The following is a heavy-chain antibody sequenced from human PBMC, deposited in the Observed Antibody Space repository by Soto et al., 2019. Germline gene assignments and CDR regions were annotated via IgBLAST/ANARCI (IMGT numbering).Heavy chain of an antibody. CDR1: GFTFSSYS. D-gene: IGHD2-15*01. J-gene: IGHJ4*02. Sequence: PVGSLRLSCAASGFTFSSYSMNWVRHAPGKGLEWVSSISSSSSYIYYADSVKGRFTISRDNAKNSLYLQMNSLRAEDTAVYYCARDNLRRGTPDDWCRGTQDTVSS. CDR2: ISSSSSYI. CDR3: ARDNLRRGTPDD. V-gene: IGHV3-21*04.